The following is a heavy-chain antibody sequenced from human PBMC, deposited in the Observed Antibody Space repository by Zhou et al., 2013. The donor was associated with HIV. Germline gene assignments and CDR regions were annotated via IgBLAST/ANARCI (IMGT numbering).Heavy chain of an antibody. CDR1: GGTFSSYA. CDR2: IIPILGIA. CDR3: ARGLGRYYDFWSGRNGKEGGYMDV. Sequence: QVQLVQSGAEVKKPGSSVKVSCKASGGTFSSYAISWVRQAPGQGLEWMGRIIPILGIANYAQKFQGRVTITADKSTTTAYMELSSLRSEDTAVYYCARGLGRYYDFWSGRNGKEGGYMDVWGKGTTGHRLL. J-gene: IGHJ6*03. V-gene: IGHV1-69*04. D-gene: IGHD3-3*01.